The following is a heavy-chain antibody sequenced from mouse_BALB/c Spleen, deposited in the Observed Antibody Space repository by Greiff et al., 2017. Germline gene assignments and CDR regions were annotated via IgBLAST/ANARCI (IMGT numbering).Heavy chain of an antibody. J-gene: IGHJ4*01. V-gene: IGHV1-31*01. CDR2: INPYNGAT. CDR3: ASYYGSSYDYAMDD. Sequence: VQLQQSGPELVKPGASVKISCKASGYSFTGYYMHWVKQSHVKSLEWIGRINPYNGATSYNQNFKDKASLTVDKSSSTAYMELHSLTSEDSAVYYYASYYGSSYDYAMDDWGQGTSVTVSA. D-gene: IGHD1-1*01. CDR1: GYSFTGYY.